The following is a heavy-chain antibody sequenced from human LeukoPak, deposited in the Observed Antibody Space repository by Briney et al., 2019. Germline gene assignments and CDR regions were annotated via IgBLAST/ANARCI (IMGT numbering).Heavy chain of an antibody. CDR1: GFTFSSYG. CDR2: ISYDGSNK. Sequence: GGPLRLSCAASGFTFSSYGMHWVRQAPGKGLEWVAVISYDGSNKYYADSVKGRFTISRDNSKNTLYLQMNSLRAEDTAVYYCAKERHRYLWSGPYNLYFDYWGQGTLVTVSS. V-gene: IGHV3-30*18. J-gene: IGHJ4*02. D-gene: IGHD1-14*01. CDR3: AKERHRYLWSGPYNLYFDY.